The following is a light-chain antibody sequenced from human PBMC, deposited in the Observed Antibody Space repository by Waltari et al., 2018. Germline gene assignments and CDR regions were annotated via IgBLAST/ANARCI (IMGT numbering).Light chain of an antibody. J-gene: IGKJ1*01. CDR2: AAS. V-gene: IGKV1-9*01. CDR3: QQFNASPRT. Sequence: IQLTQSPSSLSASVGDRVPITCRASQGVNVYLAWYQQKPGKAPKLLIYAASTLQSGGSSRFSGSGSGTDFTLTINSLQPEDIATYYCQQFNASPRTFGQGTNVEIK. CDR1: QGVNVY.